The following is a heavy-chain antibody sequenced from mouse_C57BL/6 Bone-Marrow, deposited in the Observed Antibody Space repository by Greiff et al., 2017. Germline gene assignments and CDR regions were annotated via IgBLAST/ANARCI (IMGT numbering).Heavy chain of an antibody. CDR3: TTGYGLFAY. CDR2: IDPENGDT. D-gene: IGHD1-1*02. V-gene: IGHV14-4*01. CDR1: GFNIKDDY. J-gene: IGHJ3*01. Sequence: VKLQESGAELVRPGASVKLSCTASGFNIKDDYMHWVKQRPEQGLEWIGWIDPENGDTEYASKFQGKATITADTSSNTAYLQLSSLTSEDTAVYYCTTGYGLFAYWGQGTLVTVSA.